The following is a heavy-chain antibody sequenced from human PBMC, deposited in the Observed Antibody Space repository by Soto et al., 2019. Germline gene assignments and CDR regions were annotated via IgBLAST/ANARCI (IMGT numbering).Heavy chain of an antibody. Sequence: QVQLQESGPGLVKPSQTLSLTCTVSGGSISSGDYYWSWIRQPPGKGLEWIGYIYYSGSNYYNPSLKSRVTISVDTSKMQFSLKLSSVTAADTAVYYCARWEDYPASHFDYWGQGTLVTVSS. D-gene: IGHD1-26*01. CDR3: ARWEDYPASHFDY. V-gene: IGHV4-30-4*01. CDR2: IYYSGSN. J-gene: IGHJ4*02. CDR1: GGSISSGDYY.